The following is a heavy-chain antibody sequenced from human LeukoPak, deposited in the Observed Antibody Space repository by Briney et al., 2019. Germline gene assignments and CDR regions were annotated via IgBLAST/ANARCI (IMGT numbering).Heavy chain of an antibody. D-gene: IGHD1-26*01. V-gene: IGHV3-66*01. CDR3: TREAGATDY. CDR1: GLTVSSSY. J-gene: IGHJ4*02. CDR2: IYSDGST. Sequence: GGSLRLSCAVSGLTVSSSYMSWVRQAPEGKGLEWVSVIYSDGSTYYADSVKGRFTISRDNSKNMLSLQMNSLRAEDTALYYCTREAGATDYWGQGSLVTVSP.